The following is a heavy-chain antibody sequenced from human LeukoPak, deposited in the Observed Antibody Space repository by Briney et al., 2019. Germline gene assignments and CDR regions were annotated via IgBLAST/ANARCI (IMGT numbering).Heavy chain of an antibody. V-gene: IGHV4-34*01. CDR1: GFTFDDYG. J-gene: IGHJ4*02. Sequence: SGGSLRLSCAASGFTFDDYGMSWIRQPPGKGLEWIGEINHSGGTDYNPALKSRVTISVDTSKNQFSLKLSSVTAADTAVYYCARGVYEYDSSGYYYFRLRYFDYWGQGTLVTVSS. CDR2: INHSGGT. D-gene: IGHD3-22*01. CDR3: ARGVYEYDSSGYYYFRLRYFDY.